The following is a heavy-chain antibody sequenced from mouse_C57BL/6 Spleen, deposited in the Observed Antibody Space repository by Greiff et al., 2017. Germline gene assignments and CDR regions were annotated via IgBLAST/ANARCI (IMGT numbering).Heavy chain of an antibody. CDR1: GFTFSNYW. Sequence: EVKLEESGGGLVQPGGSMKLSCVASGFTFSNYWMNWVRQSPEKGLEWVAQIRLKSDNYATHYAESVKGRFTISRDDSKSSVYLQMNNLRAEDTGIYYCTKANWGSYFDYWGQGTTLTVSS. D-gene: IGHD4-1*01. V-gene: IGHV6-3*01. CDR3: TKANWGSYFDY. J-gene: IGHJ2*01. CDR2: IRLKSDNYAT.